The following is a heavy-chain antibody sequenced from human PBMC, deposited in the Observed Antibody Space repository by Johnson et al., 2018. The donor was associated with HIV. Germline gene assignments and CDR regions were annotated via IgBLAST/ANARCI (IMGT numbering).Heavy chain of an antibody. CDR1: GFTFEDYG. J-gene: IGHJ3*02. Sequence: EQLVESGGRVVRPGGSLRLSCAASGFTFEDYGMSWVRDAPGKGLEWVSGISGSGGSTYYAASVKGRFTISRDNSKNTLYLQMNSLRAEDTAVYYCALKQLVTMDDAFDIWGQGTMVTVSS. CDR2: ISGSGGST. D-gene: IGHD6-13*01. V-gene: IGHV3-23*04. CDR3: ALKQLVTMDDAFDI.